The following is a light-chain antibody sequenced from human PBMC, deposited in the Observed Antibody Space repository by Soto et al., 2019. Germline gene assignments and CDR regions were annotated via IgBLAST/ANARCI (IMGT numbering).Light chain of an antibody. Sequence: QAVVTQPPSVSGAPGQRVTISCTGSSSNIGAGYDVHWYQQLPGAAPKLLIYGNSNRPSGVPDRLSGSKSGTSASLAITGLQAEDEADYYCQSYDSSLSGWVFGGATHLTVL. V-gene: IGLV1-40*01. J-gene: IGLJ3*02. CDR2: GNS. CDR1: SSNIGAGYD. CDR3: QSYDSSLSGWV.